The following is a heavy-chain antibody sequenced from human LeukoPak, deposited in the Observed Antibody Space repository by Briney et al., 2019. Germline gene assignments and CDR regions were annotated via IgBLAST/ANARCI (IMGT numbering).Heavy chain of an antibody. V-gene: IGHV4-34*01. CDR3: ARVSTIFGFDY. CDR2: INHSGST. Sequence: SETLSLTCAVYGGSFSGYYWSWIRQPPGKGLEWIGEINHSGSTNYNPSLKSRVTISVDTSKNQFPLKLSSVTAADTAVYYCARVSTIFGFDYWGQGTLVTVSS. CDR1: GGSFSGYY. J-gene: IGHJ4*02. D-gene: IGHD2-2*01.